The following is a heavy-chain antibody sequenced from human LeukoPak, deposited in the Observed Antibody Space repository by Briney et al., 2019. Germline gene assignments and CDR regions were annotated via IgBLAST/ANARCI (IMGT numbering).Heavy chain of an antibody. J-gene: IGHJ4*02. CDR3: ARGRIVGATYFDY. D-gene: IGHD1-26*01. Sequence: SVKVSCKASGGTFSSYAISWVRQAPGQGLEWMGRIIPILGIANYAQKFQGRVTITADKSTSTAYMELSSLRSEDTAVYYCARGRIVGATYFDYWGQGTLVTVSS. CDR1: GGTFSSYA. CDR2: IIPILGIA. V-gene: IGHV1-69*04.